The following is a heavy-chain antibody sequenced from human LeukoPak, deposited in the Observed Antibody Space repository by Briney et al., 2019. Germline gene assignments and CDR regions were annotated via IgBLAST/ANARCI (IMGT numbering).Heavy chain of an antibody. CDR2: IYCGGSDT. V-gene: IGHV5-51*01. Sequence: GESLKISCKASGYDFSANWIGWVRQMPGKGLEWMGVIYCGGSDTKYSPSFQGQVTISVDKSLSTAYLQWNSLKASDSATYYCARRGTYSGFHYGPGYYWGQGTLVTVSS. J-gene: IGHJ4*02. D-gene: IGHD5-12*01. CDR1: GYDFSANW. CDR3: ARRGTYSGFHYGPGYY.